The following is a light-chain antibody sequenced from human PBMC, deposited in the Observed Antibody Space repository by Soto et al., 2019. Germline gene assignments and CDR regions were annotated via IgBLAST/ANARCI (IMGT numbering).Light chain of an antibody. CDR2: KAS. Sequence: DTQMTQAPSTLSGSVGDRVTITCRARQTIRSWLAWYQQKPGKAPKLLIYKASTLKSGVPSRFSGSGSGTEFTLTISSLQPDDFATYYCQHYNSYSEAFGEGTKVELK. V-gene: IGKV1-5*03. J-gene: IGKJ1*01. CDR3: QHYNSYSEA. CDR1: QTIRSW.